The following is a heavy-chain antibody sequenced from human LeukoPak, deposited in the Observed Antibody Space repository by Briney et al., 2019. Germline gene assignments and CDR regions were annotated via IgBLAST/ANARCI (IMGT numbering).Heavy chain of an antibody. J-gene: IGHJ4*02. CDR1: GGSISNYY. V-gene: IGHV4-59*08. D-gene: IGHD5-12*01. Sequence: SETLSLTCTVSGGSISNYYWSWIRQPPGKGLEWIGYINYSGSTNYNPSLKSRVTISVDTSKNQFSLKLSSVTAADTAVYYCARMGGYSGYATHWGQGTLVTVSS. CDR2: INYSGST. CDR3: ARMGGYSGYATH.